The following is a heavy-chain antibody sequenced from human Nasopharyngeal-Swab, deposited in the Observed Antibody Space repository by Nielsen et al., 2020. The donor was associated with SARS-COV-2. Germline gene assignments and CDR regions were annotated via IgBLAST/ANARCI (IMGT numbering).Heavy chain of an antibody. J-gene: IGHJ3*02. V-gene: IGHV3-49*01. Sequence: GGSLRLSCTTSGFTFGDYAMSWFRQAAGKGLEWVGFIRRKTYGGAPEYAASVKGRFTISRDGAESIAYLQMNSLETEDTVVYYCARSVGSFYGQGAFDIWGQGTMVTVSS. CDR3: ARSVGSFYGQGAFDI. CDR1: GFTFGDYA. CDR2: IRRKTYGGAP. D-gene: IGHD1-26*01.